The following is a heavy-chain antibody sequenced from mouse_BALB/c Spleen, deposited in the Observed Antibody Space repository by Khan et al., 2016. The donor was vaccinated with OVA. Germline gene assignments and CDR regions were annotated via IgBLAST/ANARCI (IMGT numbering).Heavy chain of an antibody. J-gene: IGHJ3*01. CDR1: GFSLTSYG. D-gene: IGHD2-1*01. CDR3: ARGQYGNSAWVAN. V-gene: IGHV2-9*02. Sequence: QVQLQQSGPGLVAPSQSLSITCTVAGFSLTSYGVHWVRQPPGKGLEWLGVIWAGGSTNYNSALMSRLIISKDNSKSQVLLKMNSLQTDDTARYYCARGQYGNSAWVANWGQGTLVTVSA. CDR2: IWAGGST.